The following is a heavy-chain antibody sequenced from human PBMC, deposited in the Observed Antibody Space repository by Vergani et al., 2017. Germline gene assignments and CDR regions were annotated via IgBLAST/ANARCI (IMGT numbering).Heavy chain of an antibody. CDR2: INPSGGST. CDR3: ARDVAYYDILTGYYYYYGMDV. V-gene: IGHV1-46*01. J-gene: IGHJ6*02. CDR1: GYTFTSYY. Sequence: QVQLVQSGAEVKKPGASVKASCKASGYTFTSYYMHWVRQAPGQGLEWMGIINPSGGSTSYAQKFQGRVTMTRDTSTSTVYMELSSLRSEDTAVYYCARDVAYYDILTGYYYYYGMDVWGQGTTVTVSS. D-gene: IGHD3-9*01.